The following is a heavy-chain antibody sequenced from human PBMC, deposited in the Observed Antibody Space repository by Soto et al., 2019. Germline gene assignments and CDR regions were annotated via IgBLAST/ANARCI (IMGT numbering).Heavy chain of an antibody. CDR1: GFNFINAW. CDR2: IKSKTDGGTT. Sequence: ESGGGLVEPGGSLRLSCAASGFNFINAWMHWVRQAPGKGLEWVGRIKSKTDGGTTDYAAPVKGRFIISRDDSKNTLYLQINSQKMEDTAVYYCSALGVWGQGTTVTVSS. D-gene: IGHD1-26*01. CDR3: SALGV. V-gene: IGHV3-15*07. J-gene: IGHJ6*02.